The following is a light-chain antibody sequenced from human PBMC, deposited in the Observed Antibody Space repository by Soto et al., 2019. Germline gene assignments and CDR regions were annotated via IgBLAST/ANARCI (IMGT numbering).Light chain of an antibody. CDR2: DAS. J-gene: IGKJ1*01. CDR3: QQYDTYSWT. CDR1: QSISKW. Sequence: DIQMSQSPSTRSTSVGYRVTITSRASQSISKWLAWYQQKPGKAPKILIYDASSLGSGVPSRFRGSASGTEFTLTISSLQPDDFETYYCQQYDTYSWTFGRGTKVDNK. V-gene: IGKV1-5*01.